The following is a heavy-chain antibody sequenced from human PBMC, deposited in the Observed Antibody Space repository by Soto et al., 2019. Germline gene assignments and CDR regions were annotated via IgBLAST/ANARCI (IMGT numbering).Heavy chain of an antibody. J-gene: IGHJ3*02. Sequence: KVSCEASVYTFTRYYMDWVRQAPRQGLEWMGIINPSGGSTSYAQKFQGRVTMTRDSSTSRVYMELSSLRSEDTAVYYCARDPTTVVSTPAFDIWGQGTMVTVSS. D-gene: IGHD4-17*01. V-gene: IGHV1-46*01. CDR1: VYTFTRYY. CDR3: ARDPTTVVSTPAFDI. CDR2: INPSGGST.